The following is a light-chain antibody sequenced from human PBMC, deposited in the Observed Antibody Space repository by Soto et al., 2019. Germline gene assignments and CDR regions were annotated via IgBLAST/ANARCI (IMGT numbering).Light chain of an antibody. CDR1: QTISSW. CDR2: KAS. CDR3: QQYSSSSRT. J-gene: IGKJ1*01. Sequence: DIQMTQSPSSLSASVGDSVTITCRASQTISSWLAWYQQKPGKAPKLLIYKASTLKSGVPSRFSGSGSGTEFTLTISSLQPDDFATYYCQQYSSSSRTFGQGTKVDIK. V-gene: IGKV1-5*03.